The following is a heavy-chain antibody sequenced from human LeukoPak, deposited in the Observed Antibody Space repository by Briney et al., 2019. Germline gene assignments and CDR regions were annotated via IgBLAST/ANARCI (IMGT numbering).Heavy chain of an antibody. CDR1: GYTFTGYF. CDR3: ARDSTYYYDSSGL. J-gene: IGHJ4*02. Sequence: ASVKVSCKASGYTFTGYFIHWVRQAPGQGLEWMGWISAYNGNTNYAQKLQGRVTMTTDTSTSTAYMELRSLRSDDTAVYYCARDSTYYYDSSGLWGQGTLVTVSS. CDR2: ISAYNGNT. V-gene: IGHV1-18*04. D-gene: IGHD3-22*01.